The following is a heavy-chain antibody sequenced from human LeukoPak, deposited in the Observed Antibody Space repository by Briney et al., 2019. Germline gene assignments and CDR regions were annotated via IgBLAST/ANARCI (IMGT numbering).Heavy chain of an antibody. Sequence: PGGSLRLSYAASGFTFSSYGMHWVRQAPGKGLEWVTSRQYDGNNKYYADSVKGRFSISRYNPNNTLFLQMNSLRAEDTAVYYCAKEGGYSYGFGIGDDALDIWGQGTMVTVSS. J-gene: IGHJ3*02. CDR1: GFTFSSYG. V-gene: IGHV3-30*02. CDR3: AKEGGYSYGFGIGDDALDI. CDR2: RQYDGNNK. D-gene: IGHD5-18*01.